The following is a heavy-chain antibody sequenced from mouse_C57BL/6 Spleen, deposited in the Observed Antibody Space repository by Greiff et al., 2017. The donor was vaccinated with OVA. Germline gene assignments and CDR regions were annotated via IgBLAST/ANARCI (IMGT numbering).Heavy chain of an antibody. V-gene: IGHV1-59*01. Sequence: QVQLQQPGAELVRPGTSVKLSCKASGYTFTSYWMHWVKQRPGQGLEWIGVIDPSDSYTTYNQQFKGKATLTVDTSSSTAYMQLSSLTSEDSAVYYCARGLTTVVADWYFDVWGTGTTVTVSS. CDR1: GYTFTSYW. J-gene: IGHJ1*03. D-gene: IGHD1-1*01. CDR3: ARGLTTVVADWYFDV. CDR2: IDPSDSYT.